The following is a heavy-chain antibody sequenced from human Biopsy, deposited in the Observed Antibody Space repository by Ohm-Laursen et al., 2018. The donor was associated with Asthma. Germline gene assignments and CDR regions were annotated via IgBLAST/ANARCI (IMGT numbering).Heavy chain of an antibody. J-gene: IGHJ4*02. D-gene: IGHD1-26*01. CDR2: ISYDGSNK. V-gene: IGHV3-30*18. CDR1: GFTFSSYG. CDR3: AKDVFPGWELRRGPDY. Sequence: RSLRLSCTASGFTFSSYGMHWVRQAPGKGLEWVACISYDGSNKYYADSVKGRSTISRDNSRNTLHLQMNSLRAEDTAVYYCAKDVFPGWELRRGPDYWGQGTLVTVSS.